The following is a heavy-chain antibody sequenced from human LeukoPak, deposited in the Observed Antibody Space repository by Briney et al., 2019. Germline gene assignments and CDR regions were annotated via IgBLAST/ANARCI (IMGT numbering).Heavy chain of an antibody. CDR3: ARGGAYYDFWSGYYTDWFDP. D-gene: IGHD3-3*01. Sequence: SETLSLTCAVYGGSFSGYYWSWIRQPPGKGLEWIGEIDHSGSTNYYPPLKSRVTISVATSKNQFSLKLSSVTAADTAVYYSARGGAYYDFWSGYYTDWFDPWGQGTLVTVSS. CDR2: IDHSGST. J-gene: IGHJ5*02. V-gene: IGHV4-34*01. CDR1: GGSFSGYY.